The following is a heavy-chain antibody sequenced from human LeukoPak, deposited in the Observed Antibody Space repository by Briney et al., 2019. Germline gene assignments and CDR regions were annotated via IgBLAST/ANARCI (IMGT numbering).Heavy chain of an antibody. J-gene: IGHJ6*02. CDR2: IKHDGSEN. V-gene: IGHV3-7*01. Sequence: GGSLRLSCVASGFTFNNYWMTWVRQAPGKGLEWVATIKHDGSENYYVDSVKGRFTISRDNGKNSLYLQMNSLRAEDTAVYYCTRGGIWGMDVWGQGTTVIVSS. CDR3: TRGGIWGMDV. D-gene: IGHD1-26*01. CDR1: GFTFNNYW.